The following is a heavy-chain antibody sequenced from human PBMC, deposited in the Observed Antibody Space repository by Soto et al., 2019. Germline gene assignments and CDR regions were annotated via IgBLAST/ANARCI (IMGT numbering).Heavy chain of an antibody. CDR2: IIPIFGTV. D-gene: IGHD5-12*01. CDR3: ARGNHRWLQLWYFDL. CDR1: GGTFSNYP. Sequence: SVKVSCKASGGTFSNYPISWVRQAPGQGLEWMGGIIPIFGTVNYAQKSQGRVTITADESTSTAYMELSSLRSEDTAVYYCARGNHRWLQLWYFDLWGRGTLVTVSS. J-gene: IGHJ2*01. V-gene: IGHV1-69*13.